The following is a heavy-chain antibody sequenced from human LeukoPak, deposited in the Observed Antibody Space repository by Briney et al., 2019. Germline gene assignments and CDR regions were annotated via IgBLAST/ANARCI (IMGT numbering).Heavy chain of an antibody. V-gene: IGHV3-23*01. Sequence: PGGSLRLSCAASGFTFSSYAMSWVRQAPGKGLEWVSAISGSGGSTYYADSVKGRFTISRDNSKNTLYLQMNSLRAEDTAVYYCAKDLKPVTMIVVVMDYWGQGTLVTVSS. CDR1: GFTFSSYA. CDR2: ISGSGGST. J-gene: IGHJ4*02. CDR3: AKDLKPVTMIVVVMDY. D-gene: IGHD3-22*01.